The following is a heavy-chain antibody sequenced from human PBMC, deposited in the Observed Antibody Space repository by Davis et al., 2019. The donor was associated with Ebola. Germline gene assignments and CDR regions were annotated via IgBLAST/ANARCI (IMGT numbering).Heavy chain of an antibody. Sequence: GESLKISCAASGFTFSSYGMHWVRQAPGQGLEWVSTISYSGGSTYYADSVKGRFTISRDNSKNTLYLQMNSLRAEDTAVYYCAKSGLSFGVVKYHYGMDVWGKGTTVTVSS. CDR2: ISYSGGST. V-gene: IGHV3-23*01. CDR1: GFTFSSYG. J-gene: IGHJ6*04. D-gene: IGHD3-3*01. CDR3: AKSGLSFGVVKYHYGMDV.